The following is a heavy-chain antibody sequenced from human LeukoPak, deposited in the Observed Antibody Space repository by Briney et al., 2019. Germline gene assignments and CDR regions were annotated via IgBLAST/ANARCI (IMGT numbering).Heavy chain of an antibody. Sequence: ASVKVSCKASGYTFTGYYMHWVRQAPGQGLEWMGWINPNSGGTNYAQKFQGRVTVTTDTSTSTAYMELRSLRSDDTAVYYCARAWRTTVNYFDYWGQGTLVTVSS. CDR2: INPNSGGT. CDR1: GYTFTGYY. D-gene: IGHD1-1*01. J-gene: IGHJ4*02. V-gene: IGHV1-2*02. CDR3: ARAWRTTVNYFDY.